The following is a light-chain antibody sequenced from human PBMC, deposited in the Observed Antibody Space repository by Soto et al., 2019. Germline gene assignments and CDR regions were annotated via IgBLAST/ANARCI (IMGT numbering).Light chain of an antibody. J-gene: IGKJ2*01. Sequence: DIQMTQSPSTLSASVGDRVTITCRASQSISSWLAWYQQKPGKAPKLLIYDASSLESGVPSRFSGSGSGTEFTLTISSLQPDDFATYYCQQYYTESPYTFGQGTKLEIK. CDR3: QQYYTESPYT. CDR1: QSISSW. CDR2: DAS. V-gene: IGKV1-5*01.